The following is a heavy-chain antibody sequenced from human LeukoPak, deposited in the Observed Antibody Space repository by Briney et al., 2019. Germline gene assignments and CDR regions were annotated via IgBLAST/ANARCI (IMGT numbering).Heavy chain of an antibody. V-gene: IGHV1-2*02. CDR2: INPNSGGT. D-gene: IGHD3-10*01. CDR3: ARVGLGGPLLWFGELSDYYYGMDV. J-gene: IGHJ6*02. Sequence: ASVKVSCKASGYTFTVYYMHWVRQAPGQGLEWMGLINPNSGGTNYAQNFQGRVTMTTDTSTSTAYMELRSLRSDDTAVYYCARVGLGGPLLWFGELSDYYYGMDVWGQGTTVTVSS. CDR1: GYTFTVYY.